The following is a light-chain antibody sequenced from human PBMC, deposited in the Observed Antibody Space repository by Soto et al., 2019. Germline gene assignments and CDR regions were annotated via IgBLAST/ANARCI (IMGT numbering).Light chain of an antibody. CDR2: GAS. Sequence: EIVMTQSPATLSVSPGERATLSCWASQSVSSNLAWYQQKPGQAPSLLIYGASTRATGIPARFSGSGSGTEFTLTISSLQSEDFAVYYCQQYTYWPRTFGQGTKVEIK. CDR3: QQYTYWPRT. V-gene: IGKV3-15*01. CDR1: QSVSSN. J-gene: IGKJ1*01.